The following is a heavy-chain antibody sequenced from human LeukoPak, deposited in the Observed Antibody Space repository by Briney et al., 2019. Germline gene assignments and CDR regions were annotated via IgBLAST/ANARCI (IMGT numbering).Heavy chain of an antibody. V-gene: IGHV3-48*04. D-gene: IGHD4-17*01. Sequence: GGSLRLSCAASGFIFSSYSMNWVRQAPGKGLEWISYISTSSSPIYYADSVKGRFTISRDNAKNTLYLQMNSLRAEDTAVYYCARDLIDYGDYFYYYYYMDVWGKGTTVTVSS. CDR2: ISTSSSPI. J-gene: IGHJ6*03. CDR1: GFIFSSYS. CDR3: ARDLIDYGDYFYYYYYMDV.